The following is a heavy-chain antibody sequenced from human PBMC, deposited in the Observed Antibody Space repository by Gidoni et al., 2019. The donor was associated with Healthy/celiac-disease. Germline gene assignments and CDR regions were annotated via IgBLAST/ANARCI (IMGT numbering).Heavy chain of an antibody. J-gene: IGHJ4*02. Sequence: QVQLQQSGPGLVKPSQTLSLTCAISGDSVSSNSAAWNWIRQSPSRGLEWLGRTYYRSKWYNDYAVSVKSRITINPDTSKNQFSLQLNSVTPEDTAGYYCAREGYYYDSSGPAPFDYWGQGTLVTVSS. CDR2: TYYRSKWYN. CDR3: AREGYYYDSSGPAPFDY. D-gene: IGHD3-22*01. V-gene: IGHV6-1*01. CDR1: GDSVSSNSAA.